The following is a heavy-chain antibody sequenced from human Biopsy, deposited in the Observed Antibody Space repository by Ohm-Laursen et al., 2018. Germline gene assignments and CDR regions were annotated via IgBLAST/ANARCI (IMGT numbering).Heavy chain of an antibody. Sequence: TQTLTLTSSFSRFSLSARGMCVSWIRQAPGKALEWLARVDWDVSKDYSASLQTKLSISKDTSNDQVVLTVNNVVPADTATYYCARTPILIVSAGLVYRHRRHLQGMDVWGQGIAVTVS. V-gene: IGHV2-70*11. D-gene: IGHD6-13*01. CDR3: ARTPILIVSAGLVYRHRRHLQGMDV. J-gene: IGHJ6*02. CDR2: VDWDVSK. CDR1: RFSLSARGMC.